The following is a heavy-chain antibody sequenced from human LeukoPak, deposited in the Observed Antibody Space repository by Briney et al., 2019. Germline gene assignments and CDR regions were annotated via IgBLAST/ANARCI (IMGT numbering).Heavy chain of an antibody. Sequence: GGSLRLSCAASGFTVSSNYMSWVRQAPGKGLEWVSVIYSGGSTYYADSVKGRFTISRDNSKNTLYLQMNSLRAEDTAVYYCAKVKATRSPDPFDYWGQGTLVTVSS. D-gene: IGHD5-12*01. J-gene: IGHJ4*02. CDR2: IYSGGST. CDR3: AKVKATRSPDPFDY. CDR1: GFTVSSNY. V-gene: IGHV3-53*01.